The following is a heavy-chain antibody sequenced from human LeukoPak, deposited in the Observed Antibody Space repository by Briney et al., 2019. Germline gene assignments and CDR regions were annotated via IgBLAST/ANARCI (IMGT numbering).Heavy chain of an antibody. J-gene: IGHJ6*02. D-gene: IGHD3-10*01. CDR1: GYTLTELS. Sequence: ASVKVSCKVSGYTLTELSMHWVRQAPGKGLEWMGGFDPEDGETIYAQKFQGRVTMTEDTSTDTAYMELSSLRSEDTAVYYCATGGGFGEKPYYNGMDVWGQGTTVTVSS. CDR3: ATGGGFGEKPYYNGMDV. CDR2: FDPEDGET. V-gene: IGHV1-24*01.